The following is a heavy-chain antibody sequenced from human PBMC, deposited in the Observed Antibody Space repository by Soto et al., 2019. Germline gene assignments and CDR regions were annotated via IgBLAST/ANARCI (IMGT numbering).Heavy chain of an antibody. CDR2: IIPIFGTA. D-gene: IGHD3-22*01. CDR3: ASLYYYDSSGYYRKDAFDI. Sequence: SVKVSCKASGGTFSSYAISWVRQAPGQGLEWMGGIIPIFGTANYAQKFQGRVTITADESTSTAYMELSSLRSEDTAVYYCASLYYYDSSGYYRKDAFDIWGQGTMVTGSS. V-gene: IGHV1-69*13. CDR1: GGTFSSYA. J-gene: IGHJ3*02.